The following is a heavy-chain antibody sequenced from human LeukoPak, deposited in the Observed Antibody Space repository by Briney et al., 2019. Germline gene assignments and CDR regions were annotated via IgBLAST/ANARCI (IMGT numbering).Heavy chain of an antibody. Sequence: GGSLRLSCAASGFTFSSYAMHWVRQAPGKGLEWVAVISYDGSNKYYADSVKGRFTISRDNSKNTLFLQMTSMSAEDTAVYYCASSQLDLDYWGQGTLVTVSS. V-gene: IGHV3-30*04. CDR2: ISYDGSNK. CDR1: GFTFSSYA. D-gene: IGHD1-1*01. CDR3: ASSQLDLDY. J-gene: IGHJ4*02.